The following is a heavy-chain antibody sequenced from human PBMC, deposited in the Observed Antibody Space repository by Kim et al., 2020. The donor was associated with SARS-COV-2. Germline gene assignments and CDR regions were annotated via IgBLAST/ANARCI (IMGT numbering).Heavy chain of an antibody. Sequence: SETLSLTCTVSGGSISSYYWSWIRQPAGKGLEWIGRIYTSGSTNYNPSLKSRVTMSVDTSKNQFSLKLSSVTAADTAVYYCARGTYDILTGYYLLDYWGQGTLVTVSS. CDR3: ARGTYDILTGYYLLDY. V-gene: IGHV4-4*07. D-gene: IGHD3-9*01. CDR1: GGSISSYY. J-gene: IGHJ4*02. CDR2: IYTSGST.